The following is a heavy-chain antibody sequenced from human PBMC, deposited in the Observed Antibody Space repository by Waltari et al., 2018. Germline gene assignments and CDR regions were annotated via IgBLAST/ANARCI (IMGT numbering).Heavy chain of an antibody. J-gene: IGHJ4*02. D-gene: IGHD6-6*01. CDR1: GFTFSSYS. Sequence: EVQLVESGGGLVQPGGSLRLSCAASGFTFSSYSMNWVRQAPGKGLEWISYIRSSSDTIYDADSVKGRVTISRDNAKNSLYLQMNSLRVEDTAVYYCARGEYSLTYWGQGTLVTVPS. V-gene: IGHV3-48*04. CDR3: ARGEYSLTY. CDR2: IRSSSDTI.